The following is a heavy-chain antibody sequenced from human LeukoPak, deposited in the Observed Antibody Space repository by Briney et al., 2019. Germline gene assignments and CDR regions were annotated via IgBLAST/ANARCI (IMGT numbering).Heavy chain of an antibody. CDR2: VYYSGST. D-gene: IGHD2-15*01. Sequence: PSETLSLTCTLSGDSISSSNYYWGWIRQPPGKGLEWIGSVYYSGSTYYNPSLKSRVTISVDTSKNQFSLKLSSVTAADTAVYYCARVEQVLLHYNWFDPWGQGTLVTVSS. CDR3: ARVEQVLLHYNWFDP. V-gene: IGHV4-39*07. CDR1: GDSISSSNYY. J-gene: IGHJ5*02.